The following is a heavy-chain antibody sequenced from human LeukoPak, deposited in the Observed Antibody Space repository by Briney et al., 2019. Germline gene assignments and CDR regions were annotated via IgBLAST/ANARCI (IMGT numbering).Heavy chain of an antibody. V-gene: IGHV3-7*05. D-gene: IGHD3-10*01. CDR1: GFTFSSYW. Sequence: GGSLRLSCAASGFTFSSYWMSWVRQAPGKGLEWVANIKQDGSEKYYGDSVKGRFTISRDNARTSLYLQLNSLRAEDTVVYFCARGESWAFDYWGQGTLVTVSS. CDR2: IKQDGSEK. CDR3: ARGESWAFDY. J-gene: IGHJ4*02.